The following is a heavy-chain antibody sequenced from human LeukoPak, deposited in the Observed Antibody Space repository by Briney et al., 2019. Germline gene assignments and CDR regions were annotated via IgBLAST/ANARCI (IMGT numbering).Heavy chain of an antibody. CDR2: IFYSGST. Sequence: SETLSLTCTVSGGSINSYYWSWIRQPPGKGLEWIGYIFYSGSTNYNPSLKSRVTISVDTSKNQFSLKLSSVTAADTAIYCCARRITTSGWYRDDYWGQGTLVTVSS. V-gene: IGHV4-59*08. CDR3: ARRITTSGWYRDDY. J-gene: IGHJ4*02. D-gene: IGHD6-19*01. CDR1: GGSINSYY.